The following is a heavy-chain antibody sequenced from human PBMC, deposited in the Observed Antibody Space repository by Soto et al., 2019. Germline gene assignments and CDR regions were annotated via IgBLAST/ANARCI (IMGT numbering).Heavy chain of an antibody. CDR2: IIPIFGTA. J-gene: IGHJ6*02. CDR3: ARGNWNYGRYYYYYGMDV. Sequence: QVQLVQSGAEVKKPGSSVKVSCKASGGTFSSYAISWVRQAPGQGLEWMGGIIPIFGTANYAQKFQGRVTITADESTSTAYMELCSLRSEDTAVYYCARGNWNYGRYYYYYGMDVWGQGTTVTVSS. D-gene: IGHD1-7*01. CDR1: GGTFSSYA. V-gene: IGHV1-69*01.